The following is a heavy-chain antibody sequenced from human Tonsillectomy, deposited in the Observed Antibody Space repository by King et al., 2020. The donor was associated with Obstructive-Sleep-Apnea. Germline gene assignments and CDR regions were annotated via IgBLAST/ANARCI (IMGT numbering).Heavy chain of an antibody. V-gene: IGHV1-18*01. CDR2: ISANNGNT. Sequence: HVQLVESGAEVKKPGASVKVSCKASGYIFTNFGITWVRQAPGQRLEWMGWISANNGNTNYAQNLQGRVTMTTDTSTSTVYMELRSLRSDDTAVYYCARDDPHPRLTYYFYYGMDVWGKGTTVTVSS. J-gene: IGHJ6*04. CDR3: ARDDPHPRLTYYFYYGMDV. D-gene: IGHD3-22*01. CDR1: GYIFTNFG.